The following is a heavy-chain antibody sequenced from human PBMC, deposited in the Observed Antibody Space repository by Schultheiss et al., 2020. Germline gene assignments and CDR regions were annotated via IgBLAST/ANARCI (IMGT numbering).Heavy chain of an antibody. J-gene: IGHJ4*02. CDR1: GDSISNYH. Sequence: SETLSLTCTVSGDSISNYHWSWIRQPPGKGLEWIGYIYSNGNTNYNPSLKSRVTISVDTPKNQFALKLSSVTAADTAMYYCARGRSTFGRWTEGWGQGTLVTVSS. CDR3: ARGRSTFGRWTEG. CDR2: IYSNGNT. V-gene: IGHV4-59*01. D-gene: IGHD1-1*01.